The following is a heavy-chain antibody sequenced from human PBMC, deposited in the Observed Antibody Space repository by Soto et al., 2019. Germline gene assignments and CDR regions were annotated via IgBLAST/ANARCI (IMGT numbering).Heavy chain of an antibody. CDR2: IQRSGET. V-gene: IGHV3-53*01. CDR3: VRVLYDSGVVDF. J-gene: IGHJ4*02. CDR1: GFTVSRYD. Sequence: QVVESGGGLIQAGGSTRLSCLASGFTVSRYDMAWVRQAPGKGLELASIIQRSGETYYSDSAQGRFTISRDNSKNAVYLQMSSLKVGDTGVYSCVRVLYDSGVVDFWGQGSLITVS. D-gene: IGHD5-12*01.